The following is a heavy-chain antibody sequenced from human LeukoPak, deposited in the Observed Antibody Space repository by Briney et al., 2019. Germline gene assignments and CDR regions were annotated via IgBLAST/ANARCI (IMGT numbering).Heavy chain of an antibody. J-gene: IGHJ5*01. CDR3: ATGNWNYDS. V-gene: IGHV4-59*08. Sequence: PSETLSLTCTVSGGSISSYYWSWIRQPPGKGLEWIGYIYYSGSTNYNPSLRSRVTISINTSKTQFSLNLISVTAADTAVYFCATGNWNYDSWGQGTLVTVSS. CDR2: IYYSGST. D-gene: IGHD1-7*01. CDR1: GGSISSYY.